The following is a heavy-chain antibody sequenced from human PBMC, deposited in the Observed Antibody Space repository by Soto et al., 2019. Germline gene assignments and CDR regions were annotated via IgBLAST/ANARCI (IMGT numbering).Heavy chain of an antibody. Sequence: GGSLRLSCEASGFTFSSYGMHWVRQAPGKGLEWVAVIWYDGSNKYYADSVKGRFTISRDNSKNTLYLQMNSLRAEDTAVYYCARAFGYYYYYMDVWGKGTTVTVSS. D-gene: IGHD3-16*01. CDR3: ARAFGYYYYYMDV. V-gene: IGHV3-33*08. J-gene: IGHJ6*03. CDR2: IWYDGSNK. CDR1: GFTFSSYG.